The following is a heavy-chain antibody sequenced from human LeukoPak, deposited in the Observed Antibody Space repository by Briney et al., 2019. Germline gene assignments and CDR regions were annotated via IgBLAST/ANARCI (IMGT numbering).Heavy chain of an antibody. CDR3: AKDREFSSSSGGAFDI. V-gene: IGHV3-9*01. J-gene: IGHJ3*02. Sequence: GRSLSLSCAASGFTFDDYAMHWLRQAPGKGLEWVSGIGWNSGSIGYADSVKGRFTISRDNAKNSLYLQMNSLRAEDTALYYCAKDREFSSSSGGAFDIWGQGTMVTVSS. CDR2: IGWNSGSI. CDR1: GFTFDDYA. D-gene: IGHD6-6*01.